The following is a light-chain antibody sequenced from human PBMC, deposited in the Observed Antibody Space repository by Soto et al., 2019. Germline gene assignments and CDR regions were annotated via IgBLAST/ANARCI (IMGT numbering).Light chain of an antibody. J-gene: IGKJ1*01. Sequence: EIVLAQSPGTLSLARGERATLSCRASQSVSSNYLAWYQQKPGQAPRLLIYGASTRATGIPDRFGGSGSGTDFTLTISRLEPEDFAVYYCHQYGSPPRTFGQGTKVDIK. CDR1: QSVSSNY. CDR2: GAS. CDR3: HQYGSPPRT. V-gene: IGKV3-20*01.